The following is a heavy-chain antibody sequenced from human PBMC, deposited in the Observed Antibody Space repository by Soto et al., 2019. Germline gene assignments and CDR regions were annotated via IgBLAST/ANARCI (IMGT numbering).Heavy chain of an antibody. CDR3: ARAIGTAPTSYYFDY. J-gene: IGHJ4*02. CDR2: INPSGGST. Sequence: ASVKVSCKASGYTFTSYYMHWVRQAPGQGLEWMGIINPSGGSTSYAQKFQGRVTMTRDTSTSTVYMELSSLRSEDTAVYYCARAIGTAPTSYYFDYWAEGTLVTVCS. CDR1: GYTFTSYY. V-gene: IGHV1-46*01. D-gene: IGHD3-22*01.